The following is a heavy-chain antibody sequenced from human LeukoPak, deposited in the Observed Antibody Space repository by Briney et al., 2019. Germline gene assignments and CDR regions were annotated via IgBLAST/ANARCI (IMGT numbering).Heavy chain of an antibody. CDR3: ARDRPPLYYDLWGPHMVV. D-gene: IGHD3-3*01. J-gene: IGHJ6*03. CDR1: GFTFSSYC. V-gene: IGHV3-48*01. CDR2: ICSSSSTI. Sequence: GGSLRLSCAASGFTFSSYCWSWVRQAPGKGLEWVSYICSSSSTIYYADPEKGGITIFRDNAKNSLYLQMYIMRAEKTAVYCAARDRPPLYYDLWGPHMVVWGKRATVTLS.